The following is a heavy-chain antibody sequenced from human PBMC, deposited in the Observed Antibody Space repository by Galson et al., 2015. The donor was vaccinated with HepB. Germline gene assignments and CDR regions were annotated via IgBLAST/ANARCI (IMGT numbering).Heavy chain of an antibody. CDR3: AKAADYYGGSISFLFDY. CDR1: GFTFSSFG. CDR2: ISNDGSHN. J-gene: IGHJ4*02. Sequence: SLRLSCAASGFTFSSFGMHWVRQAPGKGLEWVAVISNDGSHNYYTDSVKGRFTISRDNSKKTLFLQMDSLRPEDTAVHYCAKAADYYGGSISFLFDYLGQGTLVTVSS. D-gene: IGHD3-22*01. V-gene: IGHV3-30*18.